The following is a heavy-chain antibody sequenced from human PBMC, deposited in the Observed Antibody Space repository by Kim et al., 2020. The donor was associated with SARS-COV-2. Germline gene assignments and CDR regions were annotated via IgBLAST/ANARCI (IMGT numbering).Heavy chain of an antibody. CDR3: ARGSSRSPLAAALQIYYYYDGMDV. D-gene: IGHD6-13*01. CDR2: MNPNSGNT. CDR1: GYTFTSYD. V-gene: IGHV1-8*01. Sequence: ASVKVSCKASGYTFTSYDINWVRQATGQGLEWMGWMNPNSGNTGYAQKFQGRVTMTRNTSISTAYMELSSLRSEDTAVYYCARGSSRSPLAAALQIYYYYDGMDVWGQGTTVTVSS. J-gene: IGHJ6*02.